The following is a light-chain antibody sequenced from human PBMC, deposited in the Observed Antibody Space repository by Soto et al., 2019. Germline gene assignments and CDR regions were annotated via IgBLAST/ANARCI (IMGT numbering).Light chain of an antibody. CDR3: QRTYNAPLT. J-gene: IGKJ4*01. Sequence: DIQMTQSPSSLSASVGDRVAITCRASQNIRNYLNWYQQKPGKAPRVLIYSASNLQSGVPSRFSGSGSGTDFTLTISSLQPEDVTTYYGQRTYNAPLTFGGGTKVEIK. V-gene: IGKV1-39*01. CDR1: QNIRNY. CDR2: SAS.